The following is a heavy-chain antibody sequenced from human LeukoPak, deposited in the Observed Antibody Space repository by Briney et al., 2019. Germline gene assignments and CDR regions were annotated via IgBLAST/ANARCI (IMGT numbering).Heavy chain of an antibody. V-gene: IGHV3-23*01. CDR2: ISGNGGST. CDR3: AAAMNFNFYYNGLDF. J-gene: IGHJ6*02. CDR1: GFTFSSYS. D-gene: IGHD5-18*01. Sequence: GGSLRLSCAASGFTFSSYSMSWVRQAPGKGLEWVSTISGNGGSTYFADSVRGRFTISRDNSKNTLYLQMNSLRAEDTAVYYCAAAMNFNFYYNGLDFWGQGTPVTVSS.